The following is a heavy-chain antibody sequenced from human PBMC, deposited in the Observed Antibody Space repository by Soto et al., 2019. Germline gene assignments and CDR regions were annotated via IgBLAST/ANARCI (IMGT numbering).Heavy chain of an antibody. CDR1: GFTFSSYA. Sequence: VGSLRLSCAASGFTFSSYAMHWVRQAPGKGLEWVAVISYDGSNKYYADSVKGRFTISRDNSKNTLYLQMNSLRAEDTAVYYCARDVDSSGYYQHAFDYWGQGTLVTVSS. V-gene: IGHV3-30-3*01. CDR3: ARDVDSSGYYQHAFDY. J-gene: IGHJ4*02. D-gene: IGHD3-22*01. CDR2: ISYDGSNK.